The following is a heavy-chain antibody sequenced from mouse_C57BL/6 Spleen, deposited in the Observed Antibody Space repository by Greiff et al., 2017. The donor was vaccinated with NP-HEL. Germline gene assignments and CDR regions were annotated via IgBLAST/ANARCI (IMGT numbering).Heavy chain of an antibody. V-gene: IGHV1-18*01. CDR1: GYTFTDYN. D-gene: IGHD4-1*01. CDR3: ARWDDYNAMDY. J-gene: IGHJ4*01. Sequence: VQLQQSGPELVKPGASVKIPCKASGYTFTDYNMDWVKQSHGKSLEWIGDINPNNGGTNYNQKFKGKATLTVDKSSSTAYMELRSLTSEDTAVYYCARWDDYNAMDYWGQGTSVTVSS. CDR2: INPNNGGT.